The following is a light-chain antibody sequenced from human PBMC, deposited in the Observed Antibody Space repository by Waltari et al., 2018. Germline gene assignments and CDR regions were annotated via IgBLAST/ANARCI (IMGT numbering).Light chain of an antibody. CDR1: ILPKKY. Sequence: SFELTQPSSVSVSPGQTARITCSGDILPKKYARWFQQKPGQAPVLLIYKDNERPSGIPERFSGSASGTTVTLSINGAQVDDEADYYCYTAADNNAVFGGGTKLTVL. J-gene: IGLJ2*01. V-gene: IGLV3-27*01. CDR2: KDN. CDR3: YTAADNNAV.